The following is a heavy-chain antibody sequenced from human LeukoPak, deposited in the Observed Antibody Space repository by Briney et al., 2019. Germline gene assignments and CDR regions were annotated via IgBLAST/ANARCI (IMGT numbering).Heavy chain of an antibody. D-gene: IGHD3-16*02. J-gene: IGHJ4*02. V-gene: IGHV3-30*18. CDR2: ISYDGSNK. Sequence: PGGSLRLSCAASGFTFSSYGMHWVRQAPGKGLEWVAVISYDGSNKYYADSVKGRFTISRDNSKNTLYLQMNSLRAEDTAVYYCAKDDMIMFGGVIATPVYWGQGTLVTVSS. CDR3: AKDDMIMFGGVIATPVY. CDR1: GFTFSSYG.